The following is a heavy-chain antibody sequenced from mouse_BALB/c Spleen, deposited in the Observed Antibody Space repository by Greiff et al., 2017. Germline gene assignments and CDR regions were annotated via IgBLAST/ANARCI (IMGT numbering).Heavy chain of an antibody. Sequence: EVQLQESGPGLVKPSQSLSLTCSVTGYSITSGYYWNWIRQFPGNKLEWMGYISYDGSNNYNPSLKNRISITRDTSKNQFFLKLNSVTTEDTATYYCAKGRLQFAYWGQGTLVTVSA. CDR1: GYSITSGYY. J-gene: IGHJ3*01. CDR2: ISYDGSN. V-gene: IGHV3-6*02. CDR3: AKGRLQFAY. D-gene: IGHD1-2*01.